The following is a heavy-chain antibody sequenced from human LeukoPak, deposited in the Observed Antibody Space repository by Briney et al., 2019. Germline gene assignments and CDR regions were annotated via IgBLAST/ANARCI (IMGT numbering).Heavy chain of an antibody. V-gene: IGHV3-23*01. CDR1: GFTFSTYA. J-gene: IGHJ4*02. CDR2: IKGGGGDP. CDR3: AQGGHDYNPFYC. Sequence: GGSLRLSCAASGFTFSTYAMGWVRQAPGEGLEWVSSIKGGGGDPFYADSVRGRFTISRDKSRNTRYLQLNSLRGEDTAVYFCAQGGHDYNPFYCWGQGTLVTVSS. D-gene: IGHD4-11*01.